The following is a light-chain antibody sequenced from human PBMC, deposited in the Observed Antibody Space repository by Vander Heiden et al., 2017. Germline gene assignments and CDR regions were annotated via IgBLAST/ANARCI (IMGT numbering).Light chain of an antibody. J-gene: IGKJ1*01. CDR3: QKDDSYPPWT. Sequence: DIQMTQSPSSLSASVGDRVTITCRASQGISNYLAWYQQKPGKVPKLLIYAASTLQAGVPSRFSGSGYGTDFTLTISSRQPEDVASYYCQKDDSYPPWTFGQGTKVEIK. CDR2: AAS. CDR1: QGISNY. V-gene: IGKV1-27*01.